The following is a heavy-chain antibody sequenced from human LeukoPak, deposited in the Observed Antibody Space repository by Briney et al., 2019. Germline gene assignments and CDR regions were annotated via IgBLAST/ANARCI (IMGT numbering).Heavy chain of an antibody. Sequence: GGSLRLSCAASGFTFSSYGIHWVRQAPGKGLEWVAFIRYDGSNKYYADSVKGRFTISRDNSKNTLYLQMKSLRAEDTAVYYCAKEGNAGYSSGWFYYYYYYMDVWGKGTTVTISS. CDR1: GFTFSSYG. J-gene: IGHJ6*03. D-gene: IGHD6-19*01. V-gene: IGHV3-30*02. CDR3: AKEGNAGYSSGWFYYYYYYMDV. CDR2: IRYDGSNK.